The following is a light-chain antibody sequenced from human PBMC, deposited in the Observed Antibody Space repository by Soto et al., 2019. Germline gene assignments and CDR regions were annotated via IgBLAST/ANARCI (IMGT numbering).Light chain of an antibody. J-gene: IGLJ3*02. CDR1: SSNIGSNT. CDR2: SNN. Sequence: QPVLTQPPSASGTPGQRVTISCSGSSSNIGSNTVKWYQQLPGTAPKLLIYSNNQRPSGVPDRFSGSKSGTSASLAISGFQSEDEADYYCAAWDDSLNGPVFGGGTKLTVL. CDR3: AAWDDSLNGPV. V-gene: IGLV1-44*01.